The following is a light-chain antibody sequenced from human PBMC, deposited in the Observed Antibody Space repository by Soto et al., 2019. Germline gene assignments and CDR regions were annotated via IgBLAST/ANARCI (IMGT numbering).Light chain of an antibody. CDR2: GTS. V-gene: IGKV3-20*01. J-gene: IGKJ5*01. CDR1: QSVPRSY. Sequence: EIGWTQSPGTLSWSPGERATLSCRASQSVPRSYLAWYQQKPGQAPRLLIYGTSSRATGIPDRFSGSGSGTDFTLTISRLEPEDFAVFYCQQYGSSITFGQGTRLEIK. CDR3: QQYGSSIT.